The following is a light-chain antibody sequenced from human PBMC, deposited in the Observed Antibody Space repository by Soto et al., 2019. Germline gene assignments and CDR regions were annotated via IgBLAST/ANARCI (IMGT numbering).Light chain of an antibody. CDR1: QSLLESGNNKDY. Sequence: DIVMTQSPDSLAVSLGERATINCKASQSLLESGNNKDYLVWYQQKPGQPPKLLVYLAFMRESGVPDRFTGRGSGTDFTLTISSLQHEDVAIYYCQQYRANPYTFGQGTKVDIK. V-gene: IGKV4-1*01. CDR2: LAF. CDR3: QQYRANPYT. J-gene: IGKJ2*01.